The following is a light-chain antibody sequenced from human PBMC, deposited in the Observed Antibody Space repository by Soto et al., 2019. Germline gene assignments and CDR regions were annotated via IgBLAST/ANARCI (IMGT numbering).Light chain of an antibody. CDR2: DVS. Sequence: EIVMTHSPGTLSVSPGERATVSCRAGQGVTTNFAWYQQKSGQSPRLLIYDVSIRATGVPARFSGTGSETDFTLTISGLQSEDSAVYFCQQYNNWPFSFGQGTRLEI. J-gene: IGKJ5*01. V-gene: IGKV3-15*01. CDR1: QGVTTN. CDR3: QQYNNWPFS.